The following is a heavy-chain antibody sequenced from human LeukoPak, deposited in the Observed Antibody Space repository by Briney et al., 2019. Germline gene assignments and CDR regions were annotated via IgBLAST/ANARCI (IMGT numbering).Heavy chain of an antibody. CDR1: GFTVSTNC. D-gene: IGHD5-18*01. CDR2: IYSGGTT. Sequence: TGGSLRLSCAASGFTVSTNCMTWVRQAPGKGRKWVSTIYSGGTTYYADSVMGRFTISRHNSRNTLYLQMNSLRAEDTTVYYCARVDTVMAYYFDLWGQGTLVTVSS. CDR3: ARVDTVMAYYFDL. J-gene: IGHJ4*02. V-gene: IGHV3-53*04.